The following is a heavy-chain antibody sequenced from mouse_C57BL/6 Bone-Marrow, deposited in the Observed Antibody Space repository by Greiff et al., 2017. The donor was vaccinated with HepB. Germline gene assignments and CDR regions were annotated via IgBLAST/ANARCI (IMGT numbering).Heavy chain of an antibody. D-gene: IGHD1-1*01. CDR2: IHPNSGST. J-gene: IGHJ2*01. Sequence: VKLQESGAELVKPGASVKLSCKASGYTFTSYWMHWVKQRPGQGLEWIGMIHPNSGSTNYNEKFKSKATLTVDKSSSTAYMQLSSLTSEDSAVYYCAREDYGSSYYFDYWGQGTTLTVSS. V-gene: IGHV1-64*01. CDR3: AREDYGSSYYFDY. CDR1: GYTFTSYW.